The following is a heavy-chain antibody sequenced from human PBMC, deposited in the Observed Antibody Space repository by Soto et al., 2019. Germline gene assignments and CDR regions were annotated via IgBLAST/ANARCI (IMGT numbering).Heavy chain of an antibody. Sequence: SVNVSCQASGYIFNYRYLYWVRQAPGQALEWMGWIITYNDNTNYAQEFQDRFSITRESSLSSVYMELRSLRSDDTAVYYCARDATVNTRNLDYWGQGTLVTVSS. D-gene: IGHD4-17*01. CDR2: IITYNDNT. V-gene: IGHV1-45*02. CDR3: ARDATVNTRNLDY. CDR1: GYIFNYRY. J-gene: IGHJ4*02.